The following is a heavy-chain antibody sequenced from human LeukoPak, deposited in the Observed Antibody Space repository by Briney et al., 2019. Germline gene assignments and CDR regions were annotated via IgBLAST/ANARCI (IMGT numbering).Heavy chain of an antibody. V-gene: IGHV4-39*01. CDR1: GASISSGDYY. J-gene: IGHJ4*02. Sequence: SETLSLTCTVSGASISSGDYYWSWIRQSPGKGLEWIGTIYYSGSTNYNPSLKSRVTISVDTSENQFSLRLSSMTATDTAVYYCVRRGQRLNPGLYYFDYWGQGTLVTVSS. CDR3: VRRGQRLNPGLYYFDY. D-gene: IGHD6-25*01. CDR2: IYYSGST.